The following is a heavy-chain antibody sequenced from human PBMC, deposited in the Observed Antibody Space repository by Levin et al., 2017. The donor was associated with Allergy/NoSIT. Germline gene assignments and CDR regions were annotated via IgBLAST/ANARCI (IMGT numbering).Heavy chain of an antibody. CDR3: VRRPVAGTGG. CDR1: GFTVSNSD. V-gene: IGHV3-66*01. Sequence: PGGSLRLSCAASGFTVSNSDMTWVRQAPGKGLEWISLIYSSSSTHYADSVKGRFTISRDNYKNTVYLQMNSLRAEDTAVYYCVRRPVAGTGGWGQGTLVTVSS. CDR2: IYSSSST. D-gene: IGHD6-19*01. J-gene: IGHJ4*02.